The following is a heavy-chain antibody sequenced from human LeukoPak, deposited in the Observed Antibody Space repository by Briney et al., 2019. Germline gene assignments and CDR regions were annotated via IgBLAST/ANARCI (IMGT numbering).Heavy chain of an antibody. Sequence: PGRSLRLSCAASGFIFSSYGVHGVRQARGKGREWVAVIWSDGSNKYYADAVKARIHISRDNSKNTLYLKTNSLRAEDTAVYYCARDLDYGSGSYYPPLGYWGQGTLVTVSS. V-gene: IGHV3-33*01. CDR3: ARDLDYGSGSYYPPLGY. D-gene: IGHD3-10*01. CDR1: GFIFSSYG. CDR2: IWSDGSNK. J-gene: IGHJ4*02.